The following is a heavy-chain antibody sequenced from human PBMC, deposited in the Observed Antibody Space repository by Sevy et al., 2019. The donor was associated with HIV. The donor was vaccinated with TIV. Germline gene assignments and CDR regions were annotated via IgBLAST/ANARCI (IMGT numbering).Heavy chain of an antibody. CDR2: ISSSSSYI. Sequence: EGSLRLSCAASGFTFSYYSMNWVRQAPGKGLEWVSSISSSSSYIFYADSVKGRFTISRDNAKNSLNLQMNSLRAEDTAVYYCASPLDYYDSPSAYWGQGTLVTVSS. D-gene: IGHD3-22*01. CDR3: ASPLDYYDSPSAY. J-gene: IGHJ4*02. CDR1: GFTFSYYS. V-gene: IGHV3-21*01.